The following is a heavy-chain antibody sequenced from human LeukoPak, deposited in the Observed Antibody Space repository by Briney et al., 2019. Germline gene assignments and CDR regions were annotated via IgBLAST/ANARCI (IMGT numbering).Heavy chain of an antibody. Sequence: GGSLRLSCAASGFAFSNYAISWVREAPGKGLEWVSAIRGSGGSTYYADSVKGRLTISRDNSKNTLYLQMNSLRAEDTAVYYCHGSVDDTEGNYWGQGTLVTVSS. D-gene: IGHD6-19*01. CDR3: HGSVDDTEGNY. CDR2: IRGSGGST. V-gene: IGHV3-23*01. J-gene: IGHJ4*02. CDR1: GFAFSNYA.